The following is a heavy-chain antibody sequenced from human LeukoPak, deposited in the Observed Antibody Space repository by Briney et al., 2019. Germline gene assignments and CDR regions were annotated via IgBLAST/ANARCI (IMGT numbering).Heavy chain of an antibody. J-gene: IGHJ6*04. CDR2: IYHSGST. CDR1: GYSISSGYY. V-gene: IGHV4-38-2*02. CDR3: ARDGIVVVPAAHYYYGIDV. D-gene: IGHD2-2*01. Sequence: SETLSLTCAVSGYSISSGYYWGWIRQPPGKGLEWIGSIYHSGSTYYNPSLKSRVTISVDMSKNQFSLKLSSVTAADTAVYYCARDGIVVVPAAHYYYGIDVWGKGTTVTVSS.